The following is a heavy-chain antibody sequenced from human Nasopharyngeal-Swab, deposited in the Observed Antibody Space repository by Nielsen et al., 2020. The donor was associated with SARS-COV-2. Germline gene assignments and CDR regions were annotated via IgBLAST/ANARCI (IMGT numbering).Heavy chain of an antibody. CDR3: ARLKGDSGYSYGYYLRNWFDP. V-gene: IGHV4-39*01. Sequence: WIRQPPGQGLEWIGSIYYSGSTYYNPSLKSRVTISGDTSKNLFSLKLNSATAADTAVYYCARLKGDSGYSYGYYLRNWFDPWGQGTLVTVSS. J-gene: IGHJ5*02. D-gene: IGHD5-18*01. CDR2: IYYSGST.